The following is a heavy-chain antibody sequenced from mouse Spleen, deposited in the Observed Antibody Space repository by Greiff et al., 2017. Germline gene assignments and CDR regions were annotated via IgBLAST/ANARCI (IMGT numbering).Heavy chain of an antibody. J-gene: IGHJ3*01. D-gene: IGHD1-1*01. CDR1: GYSITSGYY. Sequence: ESGPGLVKPSQSLSLTCSVTGYSITSGYYWNWIRQFPGNKLEWMGYISYDGSNNYNPSLKNRISITRDTSKNQFFLKLNSVTTEDTATYYCARGAYGSSYVWFAYWGQGTLVTVSA. CDR2: ISYDGSN. CDR3: ARGAYGSSYVWFAY. V-gene: IGHV3-6*01.